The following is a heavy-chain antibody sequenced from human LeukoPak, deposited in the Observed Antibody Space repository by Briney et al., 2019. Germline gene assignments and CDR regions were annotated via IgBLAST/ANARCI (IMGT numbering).Heavy chain of an antibody. J-gene: IGHJ6*03. CDR1: GYTFNSYG. CDR3: ASLGYRSSTSCLRYYYYYYMDV. V-gene: IGHV1-18*01. CDR2: ISAYNGNT. D-gene: IGHD2-2*01. Sequence: ASVQVSCKASGYTFNSYGIGWVRQAPGHALEWMGWISAYNGNTDYAQKLQGRATMTTGTSTSTAYMELRSLRSEDTAVYYCASLGYRSSTSCLRYYYYYYMDVWGKGTTVTVSS.